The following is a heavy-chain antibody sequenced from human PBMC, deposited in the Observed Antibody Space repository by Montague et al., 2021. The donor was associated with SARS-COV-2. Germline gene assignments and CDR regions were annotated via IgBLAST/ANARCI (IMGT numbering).Heavy chain of an antibody. CDR3: ARMDILTGYYAYGMDV. D-gene: IGHD3-9*01. CDR1: GFSLSTSGMC. J-gene: IGHJ6*02. Sequence: PALVKPTQTLTLTRTFSGFSLSTSGMCVSWIRQPPGKALEWLALIGWDDDKYYSTSLKTRLTISKDTSKNQVVLTMTNMDPVDAATYYCARMDILTGYYAYGMDVWGQGTTVTVSS. CDR2: IGWDDDK. V-gene: IGHV2-70*01.